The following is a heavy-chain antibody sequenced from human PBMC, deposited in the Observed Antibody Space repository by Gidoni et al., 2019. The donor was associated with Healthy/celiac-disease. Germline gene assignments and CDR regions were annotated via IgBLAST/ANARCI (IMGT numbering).Heavy chain of an antibody. J-gene: IGHJ4*02. CDR3: ARVTGGEEARYSGYDLNFDY. D-gene: IGHD5-12*01. V-gene: IGHV7-4-1*02. Sequence: QVQLVQSGSELKKPGASVKASCKASGYTFTSYAMTWVRQAPGQGLEWMRWINTTTGNPTYAQVFTGRFFFSLVTSVSTAYLQISSLKAEDTAVYYCARVTGGEEARYSGYDLNFDYWGQGTLVTVSS. CDR1: GYTFTSYA. CDR2: INTTTGNP.